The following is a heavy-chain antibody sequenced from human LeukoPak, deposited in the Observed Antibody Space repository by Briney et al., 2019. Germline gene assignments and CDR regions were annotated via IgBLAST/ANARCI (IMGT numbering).Heavy chain of an antibody. D-gene: IGHD3-22*01. J-gene: IGHJ4*02. V-gene: IGHV4-34*01. CDR3: AGGFKYYYDSSGPRLDY. CDR2: INHSGST. Sequence: SETLSLTCAVYGGSFSGYYWSRIRQPPGKGLEWIGEINHSGSTNYNPPLKSRVTISVDTSKNQFSLKLSSVTAADTAVYYCAGGFKYYYDSSGPRLDYWGQGTLVTVSS. CDR1: GGSFSGYY.